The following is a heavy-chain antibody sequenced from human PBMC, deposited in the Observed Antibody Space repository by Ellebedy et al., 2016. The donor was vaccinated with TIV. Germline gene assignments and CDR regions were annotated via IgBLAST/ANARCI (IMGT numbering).Heavy chain of an antibody. CDR1: GYAFINYY. Sequence: ASVKVSXXASGYAFINYYMHWVRQAPGQGLEWMGMINPSGGSTSYAEKFQGRVTMTRDTSTSTVHMELSSLRSEDTAVYYCAISSSWFLERSAFDIWGQGTMVSVSS. CDR2: INPSGGST. D-gene: IGHD6-13*01. V-gene: IGHV1-46*01. J-gene: IGHJ3*02. CDR3: AISSSWFLERSAFDI.